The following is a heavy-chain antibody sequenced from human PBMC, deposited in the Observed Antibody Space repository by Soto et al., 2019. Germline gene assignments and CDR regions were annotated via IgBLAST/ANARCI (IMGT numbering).Heavy chain of an antibody. V-gene: IGHV3-23*01. CDR3: AKHSEPFSGDYPSAIFDY. D-gene: IGHD4-17*01. CDR1: GFTFSSYA. J-gene: IGHJ4*02. Sequence: GGSLRLSCAASGFTFSSYAMSWVRQAPGKGLEWVSAISSGGGDTFYADSVKGRFTISRDKSKNTLFLQMNSLRAEDTAVYYCAKHSEPFSGDYPSAIFDYWGQGTLVTSPQ. CDR2: ISSGGGDT.